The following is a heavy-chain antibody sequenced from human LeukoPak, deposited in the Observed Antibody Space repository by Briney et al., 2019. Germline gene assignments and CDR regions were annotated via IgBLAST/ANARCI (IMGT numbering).Heavy chain of an antibody. CDR2: INHSGST. D-gene: IGHD5-18*01. CDR3: ARGLEGTYSYGRARQDY. V-gene: IGHV4-34*01. J-gene: IGHJ4*02. Sequence: SETLSLTCDVYGGSFSGYYWSWIRQPPGKGLEWIGEINHSGSTNYNPSLKSRVTISVDTSKNQFSLKLSSVTAADTAVYYCARGLEGTYSYGRARQDYWGQGTLVTVSS. CDR1: GGSFSGYY.